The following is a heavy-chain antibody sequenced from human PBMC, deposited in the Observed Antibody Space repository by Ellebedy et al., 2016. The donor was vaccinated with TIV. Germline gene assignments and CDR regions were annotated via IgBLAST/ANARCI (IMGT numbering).Heavy chain of an antibody. CDR2: IRGSGGST. CDR3: AKDRTWGDSSDYYDY. J-gene: IGHJ4*02. D-gene: IGHD3-22*01. V-gene: IGHV3-23*01. CDR1: GFTFRNFP. Sequence: GESLKISXIVSGFTFRNFPMTWVRQAPGKGLEWVSTIRGSGGSTNYADSVKGRFTISRDDSKDTLYLQMNSLRAEDTAVYYCAKDRTWGDSSDYYDYWGQGTLVIVSS.